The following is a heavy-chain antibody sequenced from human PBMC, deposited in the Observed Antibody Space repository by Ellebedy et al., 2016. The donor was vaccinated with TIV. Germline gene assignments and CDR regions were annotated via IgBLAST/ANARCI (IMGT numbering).Heavy chain of an antibody. D-gene: IGHD5-12*01. CDR3: ARHEQGPDIVAHN. CDR1: GSPTGSSYYS. CDR2: VTYSGST. V-gene: IGHV4-39*01. J-gene: IGHJ4*02. Sequence: SDTLSLTXNPPGSPTGSSYYSWACMRQPPGQGLSQIVIVTYSGSTFYSPSLKSRVTISVDTSKNQFSLTLRSVTAADTAVYYCARHEQGPDIVAHNWGQGTLVSVSS.